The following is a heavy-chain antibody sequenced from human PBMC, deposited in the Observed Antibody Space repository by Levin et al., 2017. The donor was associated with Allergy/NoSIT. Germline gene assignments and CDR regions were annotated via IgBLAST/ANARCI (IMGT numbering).Heavy chain of an antibody. CDR3: ARGGGYSYLTNFDY. CDR2: LNGDGSTT. V-gene: IGHV3-74*01. Sequence: GGSLRLSCAASGFSFTSSWMYWVRQTPGKGLVWVSRLNGDGSTTTYADSVKGRFTISRDNARHTVYLQMNSLRAEDTAVYYCARGGGYSYLTNFDYWGQGTLVTVSS. D-gene: IGHD5-18*01. J-gene: IGHJ4*02. CDR1: GFSFTSSW.